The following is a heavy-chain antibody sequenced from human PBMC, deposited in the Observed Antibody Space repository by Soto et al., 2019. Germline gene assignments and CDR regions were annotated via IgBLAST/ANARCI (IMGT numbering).Heavy chain of an antibody. Sequence: AVKVSCKASGGTFSSYAISWVRQAPGQGLEWMGGIIPIFGTANYAQKFQGRVTITADESTSTAYMELSSLRSEDTAVYYCARDVGQEHGRDYYFYYGMDVWGQGTRVTVSS. CDR3: ARDVGQEHGRDYYFYYGMDV. V-gene: IGHV1-69*13. CDR1: GGTFSSYA. D-gene: IGHD1-26*01. CDR2: IIPIFGTA. J-gene: IGHJ6*02.